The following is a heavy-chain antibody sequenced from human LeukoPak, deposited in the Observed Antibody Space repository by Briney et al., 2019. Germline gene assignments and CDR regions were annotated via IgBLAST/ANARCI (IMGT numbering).Heavy chain of an antibody. J-gene: IGHJ5*02. CDR1: GGSISSYY. Sequence: SETQSLTCTVSGGSISSYYWSWIRQPPGKGLEWIGYIYTSGSTNYNPSLKSRVTISVDTSKNQFSLKLSSVTAADTAVYYCARSIAAAGPKDPWGQGTLVTVSS. V-gene: IGHV4-4*09. D-gene: IGHD6-13*01. CDR3: ARSIAAAGPKDP. CDR2: IYTSGST.